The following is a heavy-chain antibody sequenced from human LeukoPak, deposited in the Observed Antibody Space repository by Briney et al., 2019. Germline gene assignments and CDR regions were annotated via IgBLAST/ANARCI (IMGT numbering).Heavy chain of an antibody. CDR3: AKNRGYSYGSYYFDY. Sequence: GGSLRLSCAASGFTFSSYGMHWVRQAPGKGLEWVSAISGSGGSTYYADSVKGRFTISRDNSKNTLYLQMNSLRAEDTAVYYCAKNRGYSYGSYYFDYWGQGTLVTVSS. CDR1: GFTFSSYG. D-gene: IGHD5-18*01. J-gene: IGHJ4*02. V-gene: IGHV3-23*01. CDR2: ISGSGGST.